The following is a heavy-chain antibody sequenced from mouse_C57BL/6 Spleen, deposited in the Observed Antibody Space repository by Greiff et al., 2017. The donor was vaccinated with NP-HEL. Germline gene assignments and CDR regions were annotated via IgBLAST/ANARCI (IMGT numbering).Heavy chain of an antibody. J-gene: IGHJ2*01. Sequence: EVQLVESGGGLVKPGGSLQLSCAASGFTFSSYAMSWVRQTPEKRLEWVATISDGGSYTYYPDNVKGRFTISRDNAKNNLYLQMSHLKSEDTAMYYCARDGNYFDYWGQGTTLTVSS. CDR1: GFTFSSYA. V-gene: IGHV5-4*01. CDR2: ISDGGSYT. CDR3: ARDGNYFDY. D-gene: IGHD1-1*02.